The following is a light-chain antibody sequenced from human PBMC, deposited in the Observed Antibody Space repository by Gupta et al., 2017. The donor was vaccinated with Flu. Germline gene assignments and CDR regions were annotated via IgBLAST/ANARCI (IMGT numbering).Light chain of an antibody. J-gene: IGKJ1*01. CDR1: QTVSNY. V-gene: IGKV3-11*01. Sequence: EIVLTQSPATLSLSPGERATLSCRASQTVSNYLAWYQQKPGQPPRLLIYDASNRATGIPARLSGSGSGTDFTLTISSLEPEDFAVYYCQQRSNWPPWTFGQGTKVEIK. CDR3: QQRSNWPPWT. CDR2: DAS.